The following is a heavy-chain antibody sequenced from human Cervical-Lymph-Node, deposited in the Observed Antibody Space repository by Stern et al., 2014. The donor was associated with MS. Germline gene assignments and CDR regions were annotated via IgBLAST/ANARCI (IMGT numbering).Heavy chain of an antibody. CDR2: IGSSSSPI. Sequence: VQLVQSGGGLVQPGGSLRLSCAASGFTFSSYSMNWVRPAPGKGLEWVSYIGSSSSPIYYADPVQGRFTISRDNAKNSLKLQMNSLRAEDTAVYYCARDRVTIPSSSYHGVDVWGQGTTVTVSS. D-gene: IGHD3-3*01. CDR3: ARDRVTIPSSSYHGVDV. CDR1: GFTFSSYS. V-gene: IGHV3-48*01. J-gene: IGHJ6*02.